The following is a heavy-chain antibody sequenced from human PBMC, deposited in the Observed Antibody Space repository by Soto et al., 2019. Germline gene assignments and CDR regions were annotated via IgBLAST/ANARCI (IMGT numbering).Heavy chain of an antibody. CDR1: GGSITSYY. CDR2: IHHSGST. J-gene: IGHJ4*02. CDR3: AKNSLYLQMNSLRAEDTAVYYCARSPTPTRYDSRGDGLIDY. V-gene: IGHV4-59*01. Sequence: TSETLSLTCSVSGGSITSYYWSWIRQSPGKGLEWIGYIHHSGSTNYNPSLKSRVTISIDTSKNQFSLKLSSVKGRFTISRDNAKNSLYLQMNSLRAEDTAVYYCARSPTPTRYDSRGDGLIDYWGQGTLVTVS. D-gene: IGHD3-22*01.